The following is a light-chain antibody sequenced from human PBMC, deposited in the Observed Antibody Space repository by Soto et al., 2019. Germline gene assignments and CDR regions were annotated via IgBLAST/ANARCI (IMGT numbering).Light chain of an antibody. CDR1: QSVDSSF. Sequence: EIVLTQSPGSLSLSPGERATLSCRASQSVDSSFFAWYQKKPGQAPRLLIYGASKRATGIPDRFSGSGSGTDFTLTISRLEPADFAVYYFQQYVSSVTFGQGTKVEIK. J-gene: IGKJ1*01. CDR3: QQYVSSVT. CDR2: GAS. V-gene: IGKV3-20*01.